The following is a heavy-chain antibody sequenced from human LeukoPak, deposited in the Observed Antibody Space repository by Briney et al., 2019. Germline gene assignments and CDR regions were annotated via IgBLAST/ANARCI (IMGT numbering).Heavy chain of an antibody. CDR2: ISADGGTT. J-gene: IGHJ4*02. V-gene: IGHV3-64*01. CDR1: GFSFRGYG. D-gene: IGHD3-10*01. Sequence: GGSLRLSCAASGFSFRGYGMHWVRQAPGRGLEYVSAISADGGTTDYLNSVKGRFTISRDNSKNTLYLQMGRLRSDDTAIYYCARGRGEPPFDFWGQGTVVTVAS. CDR3: ARGRGEPPFDF.